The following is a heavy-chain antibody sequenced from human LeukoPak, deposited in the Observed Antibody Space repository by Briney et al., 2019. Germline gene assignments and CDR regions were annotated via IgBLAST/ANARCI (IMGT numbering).Heavy chain of an antibody. Sequence: ASVKVSCKASGYTFTSYAMHWVRQAPGQRLEWMGWINAGNGNTKYSQKFQGRVTITRDTSASTAYMELSSLRSEDTAVYYCARDGVVPPDRCGGDCYSHWYFDLWGRGTLVTVSS. CDR2: INAGNGNT. CDR1: GYTFTSYA. V-gene: IGHV1-3*01. CDR3: ARDGVVPPDRCGGDCYSHWYFDL. J-gene: IGHJ2*01. D-gene: IGHD2-21*02.